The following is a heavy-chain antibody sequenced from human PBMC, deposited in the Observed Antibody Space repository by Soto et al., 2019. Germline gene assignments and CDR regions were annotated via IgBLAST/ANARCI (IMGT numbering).Heavy chain of an antibody. J-gene: IGHJ4*02. V-gene: IGHV3-23*01. Sequence: GGSLILSCAASGFTFISYAMIWVRQSPGKGLECVSAISGSGGSTYYADSVKGRFTISRDNSKNTLYLQMNSLRAEDTAVYYCAKGTCSGGSCYSVYWGQGTLVTVSS. CDR1: GFTFISYA. D-gene: IGHD2-15*01. CDR3: AKGTCSGGSCYSVY. CDR2: ISGSGGST.